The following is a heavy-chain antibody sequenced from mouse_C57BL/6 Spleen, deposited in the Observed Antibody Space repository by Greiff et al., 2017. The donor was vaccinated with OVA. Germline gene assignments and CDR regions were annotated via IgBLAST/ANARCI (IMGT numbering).Heavy chain of an antibody. J-gene: IGHJ1*03. CDR2: IHPNSGST. Sequence: VQLQQPGAELVKPGASVKLSCKASGYTFTSYWMHWVKQRPGQGLEWIGMIHPNSGSTNYNEKFKSKATLTVDKSSSTAYMQLSSLTSEDSAVYYSLITTVVAHWYFDVWGTGTTVTVSS. V-gene: IGHV1-64*01. CDR1: GYTFTSYW. D-gene: IGHD1-1*01. CDR3: LITTVVAHWYFDV.